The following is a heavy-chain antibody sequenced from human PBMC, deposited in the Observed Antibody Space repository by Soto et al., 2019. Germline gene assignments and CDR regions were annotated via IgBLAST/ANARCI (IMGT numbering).Heavy chain of an antibody. Sequence: SETLSLTCTVSGGSISSGGYYWSRIRRHPGKGLEWIGYIYYSGSTYYNPSLKSRVTISVDTSKNQFSLKLSSVTAADTAVYYCARVTMGGNYYYGMDVWGQGTTVTVSS. CDR2: IYYSGST. CDR1: GGSISSGGYY. D-gene: IGHD3-10*01. CDR3: ARVTMGGNYYYGMDV. J-gene: IGHJ6*02. V-gene: IGHV4-31*03.